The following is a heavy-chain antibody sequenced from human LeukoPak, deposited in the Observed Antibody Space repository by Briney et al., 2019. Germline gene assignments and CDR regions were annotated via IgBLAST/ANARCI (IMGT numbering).Heavy chain of an antibody. CDR2: IYYSGST. CDR1: GGSISNTVYY. Sequence: SETLSLTCTVSGGSISNTVYYWGWIRQPPGKGLGWIGSIYYSGSTYYNPSLKSRVTISVDTSKNQFSLKLSSVTAADTAVYYCARHLGRSGDYWGQGALVTVSS. D-gene: IGHD1-14*01. J-gene: IGHJ4*02. V-gene: IGHV4-39*01. CDR3: ARHLGRSGDY.